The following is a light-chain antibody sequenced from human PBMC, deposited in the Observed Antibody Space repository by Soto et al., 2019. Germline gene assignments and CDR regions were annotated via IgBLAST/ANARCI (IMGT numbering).Light chain of an antibody. V-gene: IGKV4-1*01. CDR2: WAS. Sequence: DIVMTQSPDSLAVSLGERATINCKSSQSVLYTPNNNNYLAWSQQKPGQPPKLLIYWASNRESGAPDRFSGSGSGTDFTLTISSVQAEDVAVYYCHQYAREPFTFGQGTKLEIK. J-gene: IGKJ2*01. CDR3: HQYAREPFT. CDR1: QSVLYTPNNNNY.